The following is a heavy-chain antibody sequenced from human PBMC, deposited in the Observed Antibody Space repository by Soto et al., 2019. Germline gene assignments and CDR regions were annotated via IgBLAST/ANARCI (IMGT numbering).Heavy chain of an antibody. CDR2: IYHSGST. V-gene: IGHV4-30-2*01. CDR3: ARGRPIRFDP. J-gene: IGHJ5*02. Sequence: PSETLSLTCAVSGGSISSDGYSWSWIRQPPGKGLEYIGYIYHSGSTYYNPSLKSRVTISVDRSKNQFSLKLSSVTAADTAVYYCARGRPIRFDPWGQGTLVT. CDR1: GGSISSDGYS.